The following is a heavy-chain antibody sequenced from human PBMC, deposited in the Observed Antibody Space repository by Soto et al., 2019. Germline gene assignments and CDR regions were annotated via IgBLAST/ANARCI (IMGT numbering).Heavy chain of an antibody. CDR2: IIPIFGTA. CDR3: AIYYYGSGSYSLTLDY. Sequence: VASVKVSCKASGGTFSSYAISWVRQAPGQGLEWMGGIIPIFGTANYAQKFQGRVTITADESTSTAYMELSSLRSEDTAVYYCAIYYYGSGSYSLTLDYWGQGTLVIIS. CDR1: GGTFSSYA. J-gene: IGHJ4*02. V-gene: IGHV1-69*13. D-gene: IGHD3-10*01.